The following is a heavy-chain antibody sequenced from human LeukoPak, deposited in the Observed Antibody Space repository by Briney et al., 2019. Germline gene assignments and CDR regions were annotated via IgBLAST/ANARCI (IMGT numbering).Heavy chain of an antibody. CDR3: VAYLSGNVY. CDR2: TRNRPQSHTT. Sequence: TGGSLRLSCAISGFTLSDHDMDWVRQAPGKGLEWVGRTRNRPQSHTTDYAASVKGRFIISRDDSKNSLYLQMNSLRIEDTAVYYCVAYLSGNVYWGQGTLVTVSS. V-gene: IGHV3-72*01. D-gene: IGHD1-14*01. CDR1: GFTLSDHD. J-gene: IGHJ4*02.